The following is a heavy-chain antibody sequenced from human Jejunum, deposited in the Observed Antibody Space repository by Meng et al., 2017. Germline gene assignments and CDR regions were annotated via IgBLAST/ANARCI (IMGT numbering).Heavy chain of an antibody. CDR2: INTNTGNP. V-gene: IGHV7-4-1*02. Sequence: QGQLVQSGAEVKTPGSSLKVSCKASGYTFTNFDIHWVRQAPGQGLEWMGWINTNTGNPRYAQGFTGRFVFSVDTSVSTAYLQITSLKAEDTAVYFCARDLTYGFLEWGQGTLVTVSS. J-gene: IGHJ4*02. CDR3: ARDLTYGFLE. CDR1: GYTFTNFD. D-gene: IGHD3-3*01.